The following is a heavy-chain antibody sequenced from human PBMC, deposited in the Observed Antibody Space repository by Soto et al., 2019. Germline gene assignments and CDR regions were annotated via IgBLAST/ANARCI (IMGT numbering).Heavy chain of an antibody. Sequence: ASVKVSCKASGYIFSANYIHWVRQAPGQGLEWLGWINPHSGATNYAQKFLGRVPMSADTSASTAYMDLARLKSDDTAVYYCVSAHALGFSNWFDPWGRGTLVTVSS. CDR3: VSAHALGFSNWFDP. D-gene: IGHD3-10*01. CDR2: INPHSGAT. V-gene: IGHV1-2*02. J-gene: IGHJ5*02. CDR1: GYIFSANY.